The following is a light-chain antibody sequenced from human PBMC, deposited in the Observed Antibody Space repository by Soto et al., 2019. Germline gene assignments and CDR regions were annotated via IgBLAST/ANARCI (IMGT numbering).Light chain of an antibody. Sequence: EIVMTQSPTTLSVSPGERPTLSCRASQSVSSSYLAWYQQKPGQAPRLLIYGASSRATGIPDRFSGSGSGTDFTLTISRLEPEDFAVYYCQQDGSSLLTFGGGTKVDNK. CDR2: GAS. CDR1: QSVSSSY. CDR3: QQDGSSLLT. V-gene: IGKV3-20*01. J-gene: IGKJ4*01.